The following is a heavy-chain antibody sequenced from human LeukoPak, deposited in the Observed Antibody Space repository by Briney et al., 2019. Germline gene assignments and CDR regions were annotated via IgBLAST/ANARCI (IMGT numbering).Heavy chain of an antibody. CDR2: ISGSGGST. D-gene: IGHD3-16*02. CDR1: GFTFSSYA. CDR3: AKELVERLGELSFPDY. Sequence: PGGSLRLSCAASGFTFSSYAMNWVRQAPGKGLEWVSGISGSGGSTYYADSVKGRFTLSRDNSKNTLYLQMNSLRAEDTAVYYCAKELVERLGELSFPDYWGQGTLVTVSS. V-gene: IGHV3-23*01. J-gene: IGHJ4*02.